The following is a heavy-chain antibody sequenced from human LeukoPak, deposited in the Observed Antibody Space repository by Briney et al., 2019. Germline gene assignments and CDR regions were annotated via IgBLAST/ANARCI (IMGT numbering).Heavy chain of an antibody. D-gene: IGHD6-19*01. Sequence: PGGSLRLSCAASGFTFSSYSMNWVRQAPGKGLEWVSSISSSSSYIYYADSVKGRFTISRDNAKNSLYLQMNSLRAEDTAVYYCASLDSSGPTGDAFGIWGQGTMVTVSS. CDR1: GFTFSSYS. J-gene: IGHJ3*02. V-gene: IGHV3-21*01. CDR2: ISSSSSYI. CDR3: ASLDSSGPTGDAFGI.